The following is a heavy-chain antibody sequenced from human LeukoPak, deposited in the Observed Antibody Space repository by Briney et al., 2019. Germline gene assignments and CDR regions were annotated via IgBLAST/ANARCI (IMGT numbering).Heavy chain of an antibody. CDR2: ISAYNGNT. Sequence: GASVKVSFKASGGTFSSYAISGVRQAPGQGLEWMGWISAYNGNTNYAQKLQGRVTMTTDTSTSTAYMELRSLRSDDTAVYYCARGSGYYYDSSFGYWGQGTLVTVSS. J-gene: IGHJ4*02. CDR1: GGTFSSYA. CDR3: ARGSGYYYDSSFGY. V-gene: IGHV1-18*01. D-gene: IGHD3-22*01.